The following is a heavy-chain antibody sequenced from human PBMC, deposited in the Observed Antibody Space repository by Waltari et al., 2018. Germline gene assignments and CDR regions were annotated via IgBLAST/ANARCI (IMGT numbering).Heavy chain of an antibody. CDR3: ARGRYDFWSGYPD. Sequence: QVQLQESGPGLVKPSETLSLTCTVSGGSISSYYWSWTRQPPGKGLEWIGYIYYSGSTNYNPSLKSRVTISVDTSKNQFSLKLSSVTAADTAVYYCARGRYDFWSGYPDWGQGTLVTVSS. V-gene: IGHV4-59*01. D-gene: IGHD3-3*01. CDR1: GGSISSYY. CDR2: IYYSGST. J-gene: IGHJ4*02.